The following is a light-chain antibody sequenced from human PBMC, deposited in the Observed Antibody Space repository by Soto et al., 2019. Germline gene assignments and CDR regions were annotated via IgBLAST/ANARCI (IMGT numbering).Light chain of an antibody. J-gene: IGKJ1*01. CDR2: GAS. Sequence: EVVMTQSPATLSVSPGERATLSCRASQSVNANLAWYQQKPGQAPRLLIHGASTRATGIPARFSGSGFGTEFIRTISSLQSEDFAVYYCQQYNTWLWTFGQGTKVEGK. V-gene: IGKV3-15*01. CDR1: QSVNAN. CDR3: QQYNTWLWT.